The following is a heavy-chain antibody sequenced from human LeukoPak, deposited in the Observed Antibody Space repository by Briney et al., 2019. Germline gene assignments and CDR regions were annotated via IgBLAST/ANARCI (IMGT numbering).Heavy chain of an antibody. CDR3: ARFAAGGSYYYYMDV. D-gene: IGHD3-10*01. CDR1: GFTVSSNY. J-gene: IGHJ6*03. CDR2: ISGSGGST. V-gene: IGHV3-23*01. Sequence: GGSLRLSCAVSGFTVSSNYMSWVRQAPGKGLEWVSAISGSGGSTYYADSVKGRFTISRDNAKNSLYLQMNSLRADDTAVYYCARFAAGGSYYYYMDVWGKGTTVTVSS.